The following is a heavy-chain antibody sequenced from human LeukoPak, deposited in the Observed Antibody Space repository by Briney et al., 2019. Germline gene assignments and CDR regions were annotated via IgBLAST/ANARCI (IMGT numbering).Heavy chain of an antibody. V-gene: IGHV3-23*01. J-gene: IGHJ4*02. CDR1: GFTFSSYA. CDR3: AKDGEDIVVVVAATWFDY. CDR2: ISGSGGST. Sequence: GGSLRLSCAASGFTFSSYAMSWVRQAPGKGLEWVSAISGSGGSTYYADSVKGRFTIPRDNSKNTLYLQMNSLRAEDTAVCYCAKDGEDIVVVVAATWFDYWGQGTLVTVSS. D-gene: IGHD2-15*01.